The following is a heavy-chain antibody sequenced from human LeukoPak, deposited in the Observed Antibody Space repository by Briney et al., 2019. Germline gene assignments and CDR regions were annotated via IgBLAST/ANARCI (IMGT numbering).Heavy chain of an antibody. D-gene: IGHD5-12*01. CDR3: TRVIVATKDY. Sequence: GGSLRLSCTGSGFTFGDYAMNWVRQAPGKGLEWVGFIRSKAYGGTPEYAASVKGRFTISRDDTKSIAYLQMNSLKTEDTAVYYCTRVIVATKDYWGQGTLVTVSS. V-gene: IGHV3-49*04. J-gene: IGHJ4*02. CDR1: GFTFGDYA. CDR2: IRSKAYGGTP.